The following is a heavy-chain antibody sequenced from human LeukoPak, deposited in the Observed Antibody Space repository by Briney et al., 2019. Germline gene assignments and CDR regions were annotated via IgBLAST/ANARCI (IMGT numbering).Heavy chain of an antibody. J-gene: IGHJ6*02. CDR1: GYTFTYYG. CDR2: INTNTGNP. V-gene: IGHV7-4-1*02. Sequence: ASVKVSCKASGYTFTYYGLSWVRQAPGQGLEWMGWINTNTGNPTYAQGFTGRFVFSLDTSVSTAYLQISSLKAEDTAVYYCARSYDILTGYYLYYYYYYGMDVWGQGTTVTVSS. CDR3: ARSYDILTGYYLYYYYYYGMDV. D-gene: IGHD3-9*01.